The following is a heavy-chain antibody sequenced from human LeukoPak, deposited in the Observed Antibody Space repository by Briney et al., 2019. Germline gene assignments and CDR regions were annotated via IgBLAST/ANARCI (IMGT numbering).Heavy chain of an antibody. CDR1: GGSISSSSYY. J-gene: IGHJ3*02. CDR3: ASIVGATPNDAFDI. D-gene: IGHD1-26*01. V-gene: IGHV4-39*01. Sequence: PSETLSLTCTVSGGSISSSSYYWGWIRQPPGKGLEWIGSIYYSGSTYYNPSLKSRVTISVDTSKNQFSLKLSSVTAADTAVYYCASIVGATPNDAFDIWGQGTMVTVSS. CDR2: IYYSGST.